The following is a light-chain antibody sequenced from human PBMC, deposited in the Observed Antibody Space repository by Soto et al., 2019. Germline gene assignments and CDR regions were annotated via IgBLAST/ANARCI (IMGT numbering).Light chain of an antibody. V-gene: IGKV3-20*01. J-gene: IGKJ1*01. CDR3: QQYGSSFPK. CDR1: QSVSSMS. CDR2: GAS. Sequence: EIVLTQSPDTLSLSPGERATVSCRASQSVSSMSLAFYQHNPGQAPGLHMYGASSRATGIPDRFSGSASGTDFTLTISRLESEDFVVYYCQQYGSSFPKFGQGT.